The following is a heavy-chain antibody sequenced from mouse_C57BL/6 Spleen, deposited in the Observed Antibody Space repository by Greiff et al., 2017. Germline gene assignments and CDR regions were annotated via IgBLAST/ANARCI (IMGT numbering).Heavy chain of an antibody. D-gene: IGHD1-1*01. CDR1: GYTFTDYY. Sequence: EVQLQQSGPELVKPGASVKISCKASGYTFTDYYMNWVKQSHGKSLEWIGDINPNNGGTSYNQKFKGKATLTVDKSSSTAYMELRSLTSEDSAVYYCAREYYGSGGWGQGTTLTVSS. CDR2: INPNNGGT. V-gene: IGHV1-26*01. J-gene: IGHJ2*01. CDR3: AREYYGSGG.